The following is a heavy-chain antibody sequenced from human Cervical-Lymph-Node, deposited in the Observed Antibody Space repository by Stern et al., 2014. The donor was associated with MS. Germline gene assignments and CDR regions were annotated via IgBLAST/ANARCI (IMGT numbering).Heavy chain of an antibody. Sequence: QMQLVESGPGVKKHGGSVKVSCKGSGYTSTTYGISWVRQAPGQGLEWMGWISAYNGKTYYAQNVQGRVTMTTDTSTGTAYMELRSLRSGDTAVYYCARNVFDFSVSGVMAGWGQGTLVTVSS. CDR2: ISAYNGKT. CDR3: ARNVFDFSVSGVMAG. J-gene: IGHJ4*02. V-gene: IGHV1-18*01. D-gene: IGHD3-10*02. CDR1: GYTSTTYG.